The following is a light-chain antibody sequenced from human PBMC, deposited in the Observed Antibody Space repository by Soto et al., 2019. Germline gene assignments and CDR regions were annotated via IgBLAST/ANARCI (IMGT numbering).Light chain of an antibody. CDR3: SSHGGSNNFYV. V-gene: IGLV2-8*01. Sequence: QSALTQPPSASGSPGQSITISCTGTSSDVGAYNYVSWYQQHPGKAPKLMIHEVSKRPSGVPDRFSASKSGNTASLTVSGLQAEDEADYYCSSHGGSNNFYVFXTGTKVTVL. J-gene: IGLJ1*01. CDR1: SSDVGAYNY. CDR2: EVS.